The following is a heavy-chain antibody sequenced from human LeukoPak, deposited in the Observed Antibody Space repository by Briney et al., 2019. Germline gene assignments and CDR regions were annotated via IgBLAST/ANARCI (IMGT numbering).Heavy chain of an antibody. V-gene: IGHV1-2*02. J-gene: IGHJ5*02. D-gene: IGHD3-3*01. CDR2: INPNSGGT. CDR1: GYTFTGYY. CDR3: AKGVSITIFGVVPLGWFDP. Sequence: ASVKVSCKASGYTFTGYYMHWVRQAPGQGLEWMGWINPNSGGTNYAQKFQGRVTMTRDTSISTAYMELSRLRSDDTAVYYCAKGVSITIFGVVPLGWFDPWGQGTLVTVSS.